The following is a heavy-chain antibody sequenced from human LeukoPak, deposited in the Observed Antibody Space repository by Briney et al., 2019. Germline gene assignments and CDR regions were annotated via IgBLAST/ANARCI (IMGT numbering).Heavy chain of an antibody. CDR2: IRYDGSNK. Sequence: GGSLRLSCAASGFTFSSYGMHWVRQAPGKGLEWVAFIRYDGSNKFYADSVKGRFTISRDNSKNTLYLQVNSLRSEDTAVYYCARDWGRDDDYWGQGTLVTVSS. CDR3: ARDWGRDDDY. V-gene: IGHV3-30*02. J-gene: IGHJ4*02. D-gene: IGHD5-24*01. CDR1: GFTFSSYG.